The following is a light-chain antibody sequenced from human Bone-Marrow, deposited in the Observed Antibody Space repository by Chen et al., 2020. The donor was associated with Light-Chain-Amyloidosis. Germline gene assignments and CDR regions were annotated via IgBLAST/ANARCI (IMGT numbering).Light chain of an antibody. CDR1: SSNIGGRT. V-gene: IGLV1-44*01. CDR3: AAWDDSLNDYV. Sequence: QSVLPPPPSASGTPGQRVAISCSGSSSNIGGRTVTWYQQLPGTAPKLLIYGNSQRPSGVSDRFSGSKSGTSASLAISGLQSEDEADYYCAAWDDSLNDYVFGTGTNVIVL. CDR2: GNS. J-gene: IGLJ1*01.